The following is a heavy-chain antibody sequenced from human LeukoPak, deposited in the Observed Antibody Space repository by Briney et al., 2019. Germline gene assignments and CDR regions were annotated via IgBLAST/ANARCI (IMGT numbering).Heavy chain of an antibody. CDR3: ARDGGYDSSGYFSDY. CDR1: GGSFSSYY. J-gene: IGHJ4*02. D-gene: IGHD3-22*01. CDR2: IYYSGST. Sequence: SETLSLTCTVSGGSFSSYYWSWIRQPPGKGLEWIGYIYYSGSTNYNPSLKSRVTISVDTSKNQFSLKLSSVTAADTAVYYCARDGGYDSSGYFSDYWGQGTLVTVSS. V-gene: IGHV4-59*01.